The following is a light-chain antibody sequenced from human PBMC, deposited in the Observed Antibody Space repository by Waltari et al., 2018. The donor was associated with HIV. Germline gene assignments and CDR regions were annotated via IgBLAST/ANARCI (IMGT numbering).Light chain of an antibody. J-gene: IGLJ3*02. CDR1: SSDLGSYNL. Sequence: QSALTQPASVSGSPGQSITISCTGTSSDLGSYNLVSWYQQHPGKAPKLMIYEVSTRPSGVSNRFSGSKSGNTASLTISGLQAEDEADYYCCSYAGNSSLVFGGGTKLTVL. V-gene: IGLV2-23*02. CDR2: EVS. CDR3: CSYAGNSSLV.